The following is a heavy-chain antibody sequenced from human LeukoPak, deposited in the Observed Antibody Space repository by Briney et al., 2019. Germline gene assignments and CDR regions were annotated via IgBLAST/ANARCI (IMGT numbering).Heavy chain of an antibody. CDR2: IIPIFGTA. CDR1: GGTFSSYA. Sequence: SVKVSCKASGGTFSSYAISWVRQAPGQGLEWMGGIIPIFGTANYAQKFQGRVTITTDESTSTAYMELSSLRSEDTAVYYCARDARYCSSTSCYSNPPYFDYWGQGTLVTVSS. J-gene: IGHJ4*02. D-gene: IGHD2-2*01. V-gene: IGHV1-69*05. CDR3: ARDARYCSSTSCYSNPPYFDY.